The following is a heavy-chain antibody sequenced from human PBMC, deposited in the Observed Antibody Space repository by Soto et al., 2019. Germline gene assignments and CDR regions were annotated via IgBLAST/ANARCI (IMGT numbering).Heavy chain of an antibody. Sequence: QITLKESGPTLVKPTQTLTLTCTLSGFSLFTSGVGVGWIRQPPGEALEWLALIYWDDDKRYSPILRSRLTIXNXNSKNQVVLTVTNMEPVDTATYSCAHKADGYRGFKYWGQGTLVTVSS. CDR1: GFSLFTSGVG. CDR2: IYWDDDK. J-gene: IGHJ4*02. D-gene: IGHD5-12*01. V-gene: IGHV2-5*02. CDR3: AHKADGYRGFKY.